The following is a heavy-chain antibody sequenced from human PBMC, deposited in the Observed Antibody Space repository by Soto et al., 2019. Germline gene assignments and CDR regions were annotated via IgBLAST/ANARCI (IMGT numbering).Heavy chain of an antibody. CDR3: TKGDTSHFDX. Sequence: GESRRIYCQRTGCRFSSSWIGCVRQKHGKGMEWLGNVYTSDSPLRYSPAFEGKVTISAENSINTDYLQLINLKASDTAIYYCTKGDTSHFDXWYQGTLVTIS. D-gene: IGHD3-16*01. J-gene: IGHJ4*02. V-gene: IGHV5-51*01. CDR2: VYTSDSPL. CDR1: GCRFSSSW.